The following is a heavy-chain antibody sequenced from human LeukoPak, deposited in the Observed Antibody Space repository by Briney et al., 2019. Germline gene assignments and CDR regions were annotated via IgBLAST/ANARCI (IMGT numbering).Heavy chain of an antibody. CDR1: GGSISSGSYY. D-gene: IGHD6-13*01. Sequence: SETLSLTCTVSGGSISSGSYYWSWIRQPAGKGLEWIGRIYTSGSTNYNPSLKSRVTISVDTSKNQFSLKLSSVTAADTAVYYCARAGSSWYYYYYMDVWGKGTTVTISS. J-gene: IGHJ6*03. V-gene: IGHV4-61*02. CDR2: IYTSGST. CDR3: ARAGSSWYYYYYMDV.